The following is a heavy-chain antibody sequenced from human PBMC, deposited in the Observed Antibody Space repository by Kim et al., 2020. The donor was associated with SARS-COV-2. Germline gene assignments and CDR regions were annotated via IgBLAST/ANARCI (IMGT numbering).Heavy chain of an antibody. J-gene: IGHJ4*02. D-gene: IGHD5-18*01. Sequence: SETLSLTCAVYGGSFSGYYWSWIRQPPGKGLEWIGEINHSGSTNYNPSLKSRVTISVDTSKNQFSLKLSSVTAADTAVYYCARGGGYGYGAIDYWGQGTL. V-gene: IGHV4-34*01. CDR1: GGSFSGYY. CDR2: INHSGST. CDR3: ARGGGYGYGAIDY.